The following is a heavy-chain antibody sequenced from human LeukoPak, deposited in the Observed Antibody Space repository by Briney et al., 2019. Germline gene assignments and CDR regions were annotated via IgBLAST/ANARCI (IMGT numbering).Heavy chain of an antibody. CDR3: ARDAYDY. CDR1: GFTLRSYS. Sequence: PGGSLRLSGAASGFTLRSYSMNWVRQAPGKGLEWVSSISSSSSYIYYAESVKGRFTISRDNAKNSLYLQMNSLRAEDTAVYYCARDAYDYWGQGTLVTVSS. V-gene: IGHV3-21*01. CDR2: ISSSSSYI. J-gene: IGHJ4*02.